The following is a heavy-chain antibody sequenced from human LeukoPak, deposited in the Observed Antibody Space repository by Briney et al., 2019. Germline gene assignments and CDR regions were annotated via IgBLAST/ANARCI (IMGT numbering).Heavy chain of an antibody. CDR1: GFTLDDYA. CDR3: AKDFIAAAGSGYYYYYYGMDV. Sequence: GGSLRLSCAASGFTLDDYAMHWVRQVPGKGLEWVSGINWNSGSIAYADSVKGRFTISRDNAENSLYLQMNSLRAEDTALYYCAKDFIAAAGSGYYYYYYGMDVWGQGTTVTVSS. J-gene: IGHJ6*02. V-gene: IGHV3-9*01. D-gene: IGHD6-13*01. CDR2: INWNSGSI.